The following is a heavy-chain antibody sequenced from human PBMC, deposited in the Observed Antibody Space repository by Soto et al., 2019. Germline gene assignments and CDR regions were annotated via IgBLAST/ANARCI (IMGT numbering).Heavy chain of an antibody. J-gene: IGHJ4*02. D-gene: IGHD3-22*01. V-gene: IGHV4-59*01. CDR3: ARAGDDSSGYRISYYFDY. Sequence: SETLSLTCTVSGGSISSYYWSWIRQPPGKGLEWIGYIYYSGSTNYNPSLKSRVTISVDTSKNQFSLKLSSVTAADTAVYYCARAGDDSSGYRISYYFDYWGQGTLVTVSS. CDR1: GGSISSYY. CDR2: IYYSGST.